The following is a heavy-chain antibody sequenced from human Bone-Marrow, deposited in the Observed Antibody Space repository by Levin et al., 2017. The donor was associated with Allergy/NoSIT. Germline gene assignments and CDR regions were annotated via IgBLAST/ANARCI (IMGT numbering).Heavy chain of an antibody. D-gene: IGHD6-19*01. V-gene: IGHV3-23*01. CDR3: AQGGSGSVAGKFAF. CDR2: TSGNGDRT. CDR1: GFTFSSHA. J-gene: IGHJ4*02. Sequence: GGSLRLSCAASGFTFSSHAMSWVRQAPGRGLEWVSVTSGNGDRTYDADSVKGRFTISRDNTRSTLYLQMNSLRADDTAIYYCAQGGSGSVAGKFAFWGQGTLVTVSS.